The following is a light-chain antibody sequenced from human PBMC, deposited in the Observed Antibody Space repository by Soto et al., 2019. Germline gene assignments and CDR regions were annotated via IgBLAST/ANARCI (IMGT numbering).Light chain of an antibody. CDR3: SSCAGSNNPYV. CDR1: SSDVGGCKF. V-gene: IGLV2-8*01. CDR2: EVS. Sequence: QSALTQPPSASGSPGQSVTISCTGTSSDVGGCKFVSWYQQYTGKAPKLIIYEVSKRPSGVPDRFSGFKSGNTASLTVSGLRTEDEADYYCSSCAGSNNPYVFGTGTKLTVL. J-gene: IGLJ1*01.